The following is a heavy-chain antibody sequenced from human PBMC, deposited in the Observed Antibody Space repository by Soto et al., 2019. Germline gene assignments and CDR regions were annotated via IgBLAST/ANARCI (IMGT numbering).Heavy chain of an antibody. CDR1: VGSFSGYY. V-gene: IGHV4-34*01. J-gene: IGHJ3*02. CDR3: ARVHRAIAARPASRPGAFDI. Sequence: SETLSLTCAVYVGSFSGYYWSWIRQPPGKGLEWIGEINHNGSTNYNPSLKSRVTISVDTSKNQFSLKLSSVTAADTAVYYCARVHRAIAARPASRPGAFDIWGQGTMVTVSS. D-gene: IGHD6-6*01. CDR2: INHNGST.